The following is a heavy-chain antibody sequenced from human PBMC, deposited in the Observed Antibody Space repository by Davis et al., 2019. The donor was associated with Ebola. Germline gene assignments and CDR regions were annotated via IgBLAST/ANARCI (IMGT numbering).Heavy chain of an antibody. D-gene: IGHD6-19*01. Sequence: AASVKVSCKASGYTFTNYYMHWVRQAPGQGLEWMGWISAYNGNTNYAQKLQGRVTMTTDTSTSTAYMELRSLRSDDTAVYYCARDLAVASPDYWGQGTLVTVSS. CDR2: ISAYNGNT. CDR1: GYTFTNYY. CDR3: ARDLAVASPDY. J-gene: IGHJ4*02. V-gene: IGHV1-18*04.